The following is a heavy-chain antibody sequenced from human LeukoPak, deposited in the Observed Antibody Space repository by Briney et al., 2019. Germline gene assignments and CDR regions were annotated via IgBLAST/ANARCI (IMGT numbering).Heavy chain of an antibody. CDR1: GRFECRGGHQ. J-gene: IGHJ2*01. Sequence: ASETLSLTCSVSGRFECRGGHQCTRIRQYPGKGLEWIGYIHSTGSTDYNPSLKSRVTMSLDTSKNQFSLKLRFVTAADTAVFYCTAFSYGYVHWYFDVWGRGTLVTVSS. V-gene: IGHV4-31*03. D-gene: IGHD5-18*01. CDR2: IHSTGST. CDR3: TAFSYGYVHWYFDV.